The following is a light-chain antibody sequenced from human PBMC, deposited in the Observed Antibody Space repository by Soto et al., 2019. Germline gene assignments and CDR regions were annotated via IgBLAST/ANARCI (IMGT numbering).Light chain of an antibody. V-gene: IGKV1-5*01. Sequence: DIQMTQSASALSASVGDRVTITCRASQSISNWLSWYQQKPGKAPKLLIYDASNLKSGVPSRFSGSGSGTEFTLTISSLQSEDFAVYYCQQYNDWPPITFGQGTRLEIK. J-gene: IGKJ5*01. CDR2: DAS. CDR1: QSISNW. CDR3: QQYNDWPPIT.